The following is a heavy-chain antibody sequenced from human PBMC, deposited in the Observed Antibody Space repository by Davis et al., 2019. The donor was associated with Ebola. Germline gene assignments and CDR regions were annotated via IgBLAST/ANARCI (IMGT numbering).Heavy chain of an antibody. V-gene: IGHV4-34*01. CDR2: ILHSGNT. Sequence: PSETLSLTCAVYGGSFSNYYWTWIRQPPGKGLEWIGEILHSGNTNYNPSLRSRVTISVDTSKNQFSLKLRSVTAADTSVYYCARGDKVTPVGKRSLRHLDGFDLWGQGTLVTVSS. D-gene: IGHD2-21*02. CDR3: ARGDKVTPVGKRSLRHLDGFDL. CDR1: GGSFSNYY. J-gene: IGHJ4*02.